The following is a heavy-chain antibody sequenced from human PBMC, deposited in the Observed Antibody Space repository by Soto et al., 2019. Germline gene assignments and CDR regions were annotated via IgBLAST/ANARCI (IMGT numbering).Heavy chain of an antibody. CDR1: GYTFTSYY. CDR2: INPSGGST. V-gene: IGHV1-46*01. D-gene: IGHD2-8*02. J-gene: IGHJ6*02. CDR3: ARDRECLPPPTGYYYGMDV. Sequence: ASVKVSCKASGYTFTSYYMHWVRQAPGQGLEWMGIINPSGGSTSYAQKFQGRVTMTRDTSTSTVYMELSSLRSEDTAVYYCARDRECLPPPTGYYYGMDVWGQGTTVTVSS.